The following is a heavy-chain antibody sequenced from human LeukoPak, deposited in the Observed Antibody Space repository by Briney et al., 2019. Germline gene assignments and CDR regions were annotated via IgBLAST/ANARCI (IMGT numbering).Heavy chain of an antibody. Sequence: SETLSLTCTVSGGSISSSSYYWGWIRQPPGKGLEWIGSIYYSGSTYYNPSLKSRVTISVDTSKNQFSLKLSSVTAADTAVYYCARAPNYYDSSGYSPFDYWGQGTLVTVSS. CDR1: GGSISSSSYY. V-gene: IGHV4-39*01. CDR2: IYYSGST. D-gene: IGHD3-22*01. J-gene: IGHJ4*02. CDR3: ARAPNYYDSSGYSPFDY.